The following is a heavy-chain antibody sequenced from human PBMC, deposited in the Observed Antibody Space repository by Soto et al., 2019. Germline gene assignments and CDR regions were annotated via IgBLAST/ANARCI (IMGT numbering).Heavy chain of an antibody. J-gene: IGHJ5*02. CDR1: GGSITSSSYY. Sequence: QLHLRESGPGLVKPSETLSLTCTVSGGSITSSSYYWGWIRQPPGKGLEWIGGIYYSGSTYYNPSLHSRVTISVDTSKNQFSLNLSSVTAADTAVYYCATQEVGGSYVYTFDPWGQGTLVTVSS. CDR3: ATQEVGGSYVYTFDP. D-gene: IGHD1-26*01. CDR2: IYYSGST. V-gene: IGHV4-39*01.